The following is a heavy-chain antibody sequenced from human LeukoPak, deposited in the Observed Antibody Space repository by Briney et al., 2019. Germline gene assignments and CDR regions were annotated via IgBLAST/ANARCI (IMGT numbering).Heavy chain of an antibody. Sequence: GGSLRLSFAASGFNFSSYNMNWVRQAPGKGLEGVSGINWNGGSTGYADSVKGRFTIPRDNAKNSLYLQMNSLRAEDTALYYCARDQHPDYGDYPYFDYWGQGTLVTVSS. CDR1: GFNFSSYN. V-gene: IGHV3-20*03. CDR3: ARDQHPDYGDYPYFDY. J-gene: IGHJ4*02. D-gene: IGHD4-17*01. CDR2: INWNGGST.